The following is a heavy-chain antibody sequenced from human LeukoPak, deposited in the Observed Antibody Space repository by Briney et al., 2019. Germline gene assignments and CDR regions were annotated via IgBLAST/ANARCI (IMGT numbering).Heavy chain of an antibody. CDR1: GFIVSRNY. V-gene: IGHV3-21*01. CDR3: ARGNELPEYYFDY. Sequence: GGSLRLSRAAPGFIVSRNYMDWVRQGPGKGLGWGLSISSSSSYIYYADSVKGRFTISRANGKNSLYLQMNSLRAEDTAVYYCARGNELPEYYFDYWGQGTLVTVSS. J-gene: IGHJ4*02. CDR2: ISSSSSYI. D-gene: IGHD4-23*01.